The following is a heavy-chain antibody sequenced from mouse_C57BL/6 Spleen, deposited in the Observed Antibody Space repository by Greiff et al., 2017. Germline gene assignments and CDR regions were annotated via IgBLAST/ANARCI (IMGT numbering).Heavy chain of an antibody. V-gene: IGHV1-52*01. CDR3: DRPSCNTDSMDY. Sequence: QVQLQQPGAELARPGSSVKLSCKASGYTFTSYWMHWVKQRPIQGLEWIGNIDPSDSDTHYNQKFKDKATLTVDKSSSTAYMQLRSLTSEDSAFDYCDRPSCNTDSMDYWGQGTTLTVSS. J-gene: IGHJ2*01. D-gene: IGHD5-1-1*01. CDR1: GYTFTSYW. CDR2: IDPSDSDT.